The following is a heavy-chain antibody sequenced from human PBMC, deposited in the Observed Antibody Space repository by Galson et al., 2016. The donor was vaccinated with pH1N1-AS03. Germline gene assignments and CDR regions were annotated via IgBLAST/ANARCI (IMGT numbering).Heavy chain of an antibody. J-gene: IGHJ4*02. Sequence: SLRLSCAASGVIFSSADMSWVRQAPGKGFQWVSGINGGNGETYYADSVKGRFTISKDKSRNTLILQMNSLTAEDTAVYYCAKESSGLTGYFDFWGQGGLVTVSS. CDR2: INGGNGET. CDR3: AKESSGLTGYFDF. V-gene: IGHV3-23*01. D-gene: IGHD3-10*01. CDR1: GVIFSSAD.